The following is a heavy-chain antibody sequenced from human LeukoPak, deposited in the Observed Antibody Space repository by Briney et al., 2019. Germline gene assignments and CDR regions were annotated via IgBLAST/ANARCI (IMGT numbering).Heavy chain of an antibody. D-gene: IGHD1-26*01. J-gene: IGHJ3*02. CDR2: IYYSGST. Sequence: SETLSLTCIVSGGSISSYYWSWIRQPPGKGLEWIGYIYYSGSTNYNPSLKSRVTISVDTSKNQFSLKLSSVTAADTAVYYCARDGVGRWGAASDAFDIWGQGTMVTVSS. V-gene: IGHV4-59*01. CDR1: GGSISSYY. CDR3: ARDGVGRWGAASDAFDI.